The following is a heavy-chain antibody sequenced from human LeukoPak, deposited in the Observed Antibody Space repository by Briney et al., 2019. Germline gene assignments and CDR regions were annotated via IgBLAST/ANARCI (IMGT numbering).Heavy chain of an antibody. D-gene: IGHD6-19*01. J-gene: IGHJ4*02. CDR2: IYSGGST. CDR3: AKARGNSGWWFLDS. Sequence: GGSLRLSCAASGFTVSTNYMSWVRQAPGKGLEWVSVIYSGGSTCYADSVKGRFTISRDNSKNTVYLQMNSLRVEDTAVYYCAKARGNSGWWFLDSWGQGTLVTVSS. V-gene: IGHV3-66*01. CDR1: GFTVSTNY.